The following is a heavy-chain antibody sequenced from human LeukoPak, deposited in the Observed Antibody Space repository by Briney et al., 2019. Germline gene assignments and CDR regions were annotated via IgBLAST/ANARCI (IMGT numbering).Heavy chain of an antibody. V-gene: IGHV3-21*01. CDR1: GFTFSSYS. Sequence: GGSLRLSCAASGFTFSSYSMNWVRQAPGKGLGWVSSISSSSSYIYYADSVKGRFTISRDNAKNSLYLQMNSLRAEDTAVYYCARGIRAAAGKAVDVWGKGTTVTVSS. J-gene: IGHJ6*04. CDR3: ARGIRAAAGKAVDV. CDR2: ISSSSSYI. D-gene: IGHD6-13*01.